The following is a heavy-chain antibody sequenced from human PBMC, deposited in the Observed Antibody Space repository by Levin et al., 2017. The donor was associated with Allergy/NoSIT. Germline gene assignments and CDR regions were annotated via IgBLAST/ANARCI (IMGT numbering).Heavy chain of an antibody. CDR3: ARANGSGYYSYYYMDV. D-gene: IGHD3-10*01. J-gene: IGHJ6*03. CDR2: IHYSGST. CDR1: GDSVSSRDW. Sequence: SETLSLTCAVSGDSVSSRDWWTWVRQPPGKGLEWIGEIHYSGSTNYNPSLKTRVTISVDKSNDHFSLNLRSVTAADTAVYYCARANGSGYYSYYYMDVWGTGTTVTVSS. V-gene: IGHV4-4*02.